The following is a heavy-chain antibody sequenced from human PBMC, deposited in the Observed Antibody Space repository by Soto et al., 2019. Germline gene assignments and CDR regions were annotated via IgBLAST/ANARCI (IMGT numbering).Heavy chain of an antibody. V-gene: IGHV1-46*01. Sequence: GASVKVSCKASGYTFTSYYMHWVRQAPGQGLEWMGIINPSGGNTSYAQKFQGRVTMTRDTSTSTVYMELSSLRSEDTAVYYCASGDGDYYDSSGYPDYWGQGTLVTVSS. CDR1: GYTFTSYY. CDR3: ASGDGDYYDSSGYPDY. CDR2: INPSGGNT. J-gene: IGHJ4*02. D-gene: IGHD3-22*01.